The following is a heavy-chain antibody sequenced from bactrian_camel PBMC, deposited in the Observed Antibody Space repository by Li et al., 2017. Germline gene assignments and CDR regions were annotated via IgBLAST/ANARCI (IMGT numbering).Heavy chain of an antibody. Sequence: QLVESGGGSVQAGGSLRVSCDVSEHTNPAYYCLGWFRQAPGKEREGVAAMYTGFGGGNIYYDDSVKGRFTISQDNATNTLYLQMASLKPEDTAMYYCAARQWWCTRRIPVVSEFSSWGQGTQVTVS. CDR3: AARQWWCTRRIPVVSEFSS. V-gene: IGHV3S28*01. D-gene: IGHD6*01. CDR2: MYTGFGGGNI. J-gene: IGHJ4*01. CDR1: EHTNPAYYC.